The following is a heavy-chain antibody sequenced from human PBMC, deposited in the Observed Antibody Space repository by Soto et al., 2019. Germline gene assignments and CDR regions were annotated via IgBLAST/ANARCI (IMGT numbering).Heavy chain of an antibody. D-gene: IGHD1-26*01. CDR3: AKDRWELTQGFDY. CDR1: GFTVSSYG. J-gene: IGHJ4*02. V-gene: IGHV3-30*18. Sequence: GASLRLSCAASGFTVSSYGTHWVRQAPDKGLEWVAVISYDGSNKYYADSVKGRFTISRDNSKNTLIMQMKGLRAEDTAVYYCAKDRWELTQGFDYWGQGTLVTVSS. CDR2: ISYDGSNK.